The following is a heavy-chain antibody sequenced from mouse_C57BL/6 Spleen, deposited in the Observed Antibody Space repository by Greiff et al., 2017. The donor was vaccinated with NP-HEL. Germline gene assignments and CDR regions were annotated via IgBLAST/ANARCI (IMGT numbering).Heavy chain of an antibody. CDR1: GYTFTDYY. J-gene: IGHJ2*01. Sequence: QVQLQQSGPELVKPGASVKISCKASGYTFTDYYMNWVKQRPGQGLEWIGEIDPSDSYTNYNQKFKGKSTLTVDKSSSTAYMQLSSLTSEDSAVYYCASYGSSYDYWGQGTTLTVSS. CDR3: ASYGSSYDY. V-gene: IGHV1-69*01. CDR2: IDPSDSYT. D-gene: IGHD1-1*01.